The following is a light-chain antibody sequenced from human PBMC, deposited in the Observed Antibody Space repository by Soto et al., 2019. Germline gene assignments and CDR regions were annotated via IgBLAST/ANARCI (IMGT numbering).Light chain of an antibody. CDR2: GAS. V-gene: IGKV3-15*01. J-gene: IGKJ4*01. CDR3: QHYNNWPPLT. CDR1: QSISSN. Sequence: EIVMTQSPATLSLSPVSRATLSCRASQSISSNLAWYQQKPGQAPRLLIYGASTRAPDIPARFSGSGSGTEFTLTISSLQSADFAVYYCQHYNNWPPLTFGGGTKVDIK.